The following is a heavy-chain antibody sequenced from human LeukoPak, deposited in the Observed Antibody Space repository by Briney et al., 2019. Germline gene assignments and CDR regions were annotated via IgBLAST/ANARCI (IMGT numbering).Heavy chain of an antibody. J-gene: IGHJ6*04. V-gene: IGHV3-30*04. Sequence: PGGSLRLSCAASGFTFSSYAMHWVRQAPGKGLEWVAVISYDGSNKYYADSVKGRFTISRDNSKNTLYLQMNSLRAGDTAVYYCARDRYGMDVWGKGTTVTVSS. CDR1: GFTFSSYA. CDR3: ARDRYGMDV. CDR2: ISYDGSNK.